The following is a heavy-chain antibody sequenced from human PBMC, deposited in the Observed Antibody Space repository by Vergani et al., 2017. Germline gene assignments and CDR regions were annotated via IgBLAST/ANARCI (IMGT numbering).Heavy chain of an antibody. CDR2: ISDTGGST. V-gene: IGHV3-23*01. Sequence: EVQVLESGGGLVQPGGSLRLSCAASGFTFSSYDMTWVRQAPGKGLEWVSTISDTGGSTYYADSVTGRFTISRDKSTNTVYLQMNSLRADDTAIYYCARAVEMTTITYWYFDLWGRGTLVTVSS. CDR3: ARAVEMTTITYWYFDL. CDR1: GFTFSSYD. D-gene: IGHD5-24*01. J-gene: IGHJ2*01.